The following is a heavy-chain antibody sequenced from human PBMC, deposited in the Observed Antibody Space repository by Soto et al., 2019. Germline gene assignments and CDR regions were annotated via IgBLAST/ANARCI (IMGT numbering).Heavy chain of an antibody. D-gene: IGHD2-15*01. J-gene: IGHJ4*01. CDR3: AKRDDIGVSRGAPFHF. CDR2: ISGSGGNT. CDR1: GFTFSSYA. V-gene: IGHV3-23*01. Sequence: GGSLRLSCAASGFTFSSYAMTWVRQAPGKGLEWVSAISGSGGNTYYADSVKGRFTISRDNSKNTLFFQMNSLRVEATAFFYCAKRDDIGVSRGAPFHFWGPGPLVTVSP.